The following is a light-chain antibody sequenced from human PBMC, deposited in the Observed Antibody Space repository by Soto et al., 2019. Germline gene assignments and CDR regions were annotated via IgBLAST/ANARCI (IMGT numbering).Light chain of an antibody. Sequence: EIVLTQSPGTLSLSPGERATLSCRASQSVSSSFLAWYQQKPGQAPRLLIYGASNRATGIPDRFSVSGSGTDFTLIISRLEPEDFAVYYCQQYVTSPWAFGQGTKVAIE. J-gene: IGKJ1*01. CDR2: GAS. CDR3: QQYVTSPWA. V-gene: IGKV3-20*01. CDR1: QSVSSSF.